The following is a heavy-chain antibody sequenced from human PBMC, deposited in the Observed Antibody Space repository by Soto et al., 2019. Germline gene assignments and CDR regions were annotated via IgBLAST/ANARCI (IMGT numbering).Heavy chain of an antibody. CDR3: ARGPVVVAANWFDP. D-gene: IGHD2-15*01. Sequence: QVQLVQSGAEVKKPGSSVKVSCKASGGTFSSYTISWVRQAPGQGLEWMGRIIPILGIANYAQKFQGRVTITADKSTSTAYMELSSLRSEDTAVYYCARGPVVVAANWFDPWGKGTLVTVSS. V-gene: IGHV1-69*02. J-gene: IGHJ5*02. CDR1: GGTFSSYT. CDR2: IIPILGIA.